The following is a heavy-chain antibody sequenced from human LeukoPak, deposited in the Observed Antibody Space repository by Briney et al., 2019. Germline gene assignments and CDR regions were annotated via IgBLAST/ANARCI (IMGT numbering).Heavy chain of an antibody. V-gene: IGHV3-48*02. D-gene: IGHD3/OR15-3a*01. J-gene: IGHJ4*02. CDR2: ISSSSSVI. Sequence: GGSLRLSCLASGFTFSNYAMSWVRQAPGKGLEWVSYISSSSSVIYYAASVRGRFTISRDNAKNSLSLQMNSLRDEDSAVYYCTRDLRSNYWGQGTLVTVAS. CDR3: TRDLRSNY. CDR1: GFTFSNYA.